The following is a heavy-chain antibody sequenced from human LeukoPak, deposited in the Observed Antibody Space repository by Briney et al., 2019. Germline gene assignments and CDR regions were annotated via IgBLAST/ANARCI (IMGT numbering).Heavy chain of an antibody. CDR3: ARVLSQSSSWYYTYYYYYYMDV. D-gene: IGHD6-13*01. Sequence: AGGSLRLSCAASGFTFSSYEMNWVRQAPGKGLEWVSYISSSGSTIYYADSVKGRFTISRDNAKNSLYLQMNSLRAEDTAVYYCARVLSQSSSWYYTYYYYYYMDVWGKGTTVTISS. CDR1: GFTFSSYE. CDR2: ISSSGSTI. V-gene: IGHV3-48*03. J-gene: IGHJ6*03.